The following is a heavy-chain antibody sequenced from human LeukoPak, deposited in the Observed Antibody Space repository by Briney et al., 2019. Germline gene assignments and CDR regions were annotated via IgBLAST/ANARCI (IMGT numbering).Heavy chain of an antibody. Sequence: ASVKVSCKASGYTLTSYGISWVRQAPGQGLEWMGWFNAYNGNTNYAQKLQGRVTMTTDTSTSTAYMELRSLRSDETAVYYCARLPYGYYEGKDSYFDYWGQGTLVTVSS. V-gene: IGHV1-18*01. J-gene: IGHJ4*02. CDR1: GYTLTSYG. D-gene: IGHD1-26*01. CDR2: FNAYNGNT. CDR3: ARLPYGYYEGKDSYFDY.